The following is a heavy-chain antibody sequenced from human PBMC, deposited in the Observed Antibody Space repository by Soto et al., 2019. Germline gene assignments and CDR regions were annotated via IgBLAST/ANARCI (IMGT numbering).Heavy chain of an antibody. J-gene: IGHJ4*02. CDR1: GYSFAGYG. CDR3: ARQIYDSDTGPNFQYYFDS. V-gene: IGHV5-10-1*01. CDR2: IDPSDSQT. Sequence: GESLKIAGKGSGYSFAGYGITWVRQKPGKGLEWMGRIDPSDSQTYYSPSFRGHVTISVTKSITTVFLQWSSLRASDTAMYYCARQIYDSDTGPNFQYYFDSWGQGTPVTVSS. D-gene: IGHD3-22*01.